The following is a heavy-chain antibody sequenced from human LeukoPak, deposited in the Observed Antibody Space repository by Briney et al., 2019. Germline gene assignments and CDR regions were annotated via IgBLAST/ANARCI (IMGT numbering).Heavy chain of an antibody. CDR3: ARDYYGSGTYQDY. Sequence: GGSLRLSCAASGFTFSSYGMHWVRQAPGKGLEWVAVVWYDGSNKYYADSVKGRFTISRENSKNTLYLQMKSLRAEDTAVYYCARDYYGSGTYQDYWGQGTLVTVSS. V-gene: IGHV3-33*01. D-gene: IGHD3-10*01. J-gene: IGHJ4*02. CDR1: GFTFSSYG. CDR2: VWYDGSNK.